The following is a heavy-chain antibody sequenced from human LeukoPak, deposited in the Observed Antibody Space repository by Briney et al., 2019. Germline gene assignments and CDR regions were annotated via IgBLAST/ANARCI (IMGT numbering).Heavy chain of an antibody. CDR3: ARLPSAGYGYFED. CDR2: IHDSVNT. D-gene: IGHD4-17*01. Sequence: SETLSLTCTVSGGSISSYYWTXIRQSPGTGLEWXGYIHDSVNTDYNPSLKSRVTISVDTSNKQFSPNLTSVTAADTAVYFCARLPSAGYGYFEDWGQGALVTVSS. J-gene: IGHJ4*02. V-gene: IGHV4-59*01. CDR1: GGSISSYY.